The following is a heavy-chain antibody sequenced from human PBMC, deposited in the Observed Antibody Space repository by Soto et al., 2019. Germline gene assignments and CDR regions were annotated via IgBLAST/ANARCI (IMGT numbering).Heavy chain of an antibody. V-gene: IGHV3-23*01. Sequence: EVQLLESGGGLVQPGGSLRLSCAASGFTFSSYAMSWVRQAPGKGLEWVSAISGSGGSTYYADSVKGRFTISRDNSKNTLYLQMNSLRAEDTAVYYCAKDRIVGAIDSGSDAFDIWGQGTMVTVSS. D-gene: IGHD1-26*01. J-gene: IGHJ3*02. CDR3: AKDRIVGAIDSGSDAFDI. CDR2: ISGSGGST. CDR1: GFTFSSYA.